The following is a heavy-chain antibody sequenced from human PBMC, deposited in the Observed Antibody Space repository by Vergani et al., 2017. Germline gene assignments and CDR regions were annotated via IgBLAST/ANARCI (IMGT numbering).Heavy chain of an antibody. D-gene: IGHD3-10*01. Sequence: QVQLQESGPGLLKPSQTLSLTCTVSGGSLSSGVYYWNWIRQHPGKGLEWIGYIYSTGSTHHNPSLRRRINMSVDTSKNQFSLKLNSVTAADTAMYYCGRVADFYGLGSRLLDLWGQGILVTVSS. CDR1: GGSLSSGVYY. CDR3: GRVADFYGLGSRLLDL. V-gene: IGHV4-31*03. J-gene: IGHJ5*02. CDR2: IYSTGST.